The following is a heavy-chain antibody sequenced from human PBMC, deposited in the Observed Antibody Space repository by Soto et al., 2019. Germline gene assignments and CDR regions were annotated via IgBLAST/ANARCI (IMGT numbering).Heavy chain of an antibody. CDR2: IGGSGRNT. V-gene: IGHV3-23*01. Sequence: VQLLESGGGLAQPGGSLRLSCASSGLMFSKSGMTWVRQSPGKGLESVAHIGGSGRNTYYTDSVKGRFTISRDNSKNTLVLQMNSLRDEDTAMYYCAKDGLSDSPSAIDYWGRGTRVTVSS. J-gene: IGHJ4*02. CDR3: AKDGLSDSPSAIDY. D-gene: IGHD6-13*01. CDR1: GLMFSKSG.